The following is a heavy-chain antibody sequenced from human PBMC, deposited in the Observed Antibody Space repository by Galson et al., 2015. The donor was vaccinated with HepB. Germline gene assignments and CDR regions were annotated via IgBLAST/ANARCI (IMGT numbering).Heavy chain of an antibody. CDR2: IRSKAYGGTT. J-gene: IGHJ4*02. CDR1: GFTFGDYA. D-gene: IGHD6-19*01. V-gene: IGHV3-49*01. Sequence: SLRLSCAASGFTFGDYAMGWFRQAPGKGLEWVGFIRSKAYGGTTEYNASLKSRVTISVDTSKNQFSLRMTSVTAVDTAVYYCARDTSSGWHFEYWGQGALVTVSS. CDR3: ARDTSSGWHFEY.